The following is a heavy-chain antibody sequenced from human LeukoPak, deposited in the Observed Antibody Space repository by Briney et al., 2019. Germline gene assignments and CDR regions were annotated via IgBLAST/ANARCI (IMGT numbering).Heavy chain of an antibody. V-gene: IGHV4-39*07. CDR3: ARVAAAGTGPDY. CDR1: GGSISSGTYY. CDR2: IYYSGST. Sequence: PSETLSLTCIVSGGSISSGTYYWGWIRQPPGKGLEWIGSIYYSGSTYYNPSLKSRVTISVDTSKNQFSLKLSSVTAADTAMYYCARVAAAGTGPDYWGQGTLVTVSS. J-gene: IGHJ4*02. D-gene: IGHD6-13*01.